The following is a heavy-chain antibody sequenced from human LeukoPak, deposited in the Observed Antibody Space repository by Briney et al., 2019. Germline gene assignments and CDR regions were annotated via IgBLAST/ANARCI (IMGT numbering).Heavy chain of an antibody. V-gene: IGHV3-23*01. J-gene: IGHJ4*02. Sequence: GGSLRLSCAASGFTFSSYAMSWVRQAPGKGLEWVSAISGGGGSTYYADSVKGRFTISRDNSKNTLYLQMNSLRAEDTAVYYCAKVWDSGYDEDFDYWGQGTLVTVSS. CDR2: ISGGGGST. CDR3: AKVWDSGYDEDFDY. CDR1: GFTFSSYA. D-gene: IGHD5-12*01.